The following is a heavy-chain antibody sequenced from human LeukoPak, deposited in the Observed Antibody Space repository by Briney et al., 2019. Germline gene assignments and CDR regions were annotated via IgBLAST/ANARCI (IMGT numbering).Heavy chain of an antibody. CDR2: ISSSGSTI. V-gene: IGHV3-48*03. Sequence: GGSLRLSCAASGFTFSSYEMNWVRQAPGKGLEWVSYISSSGSTIYYADSVKGRFTISRDNAKNSLYLQMNSLRAEDTAVYYCARKLLEGFDYWGQGTLVTVSS. CDR3: ARKLLEGFDY. J-gene: IGHJ4*02. CDR1: GFTFSSYE. D-gene: IGHD2/OR15-2a*01.